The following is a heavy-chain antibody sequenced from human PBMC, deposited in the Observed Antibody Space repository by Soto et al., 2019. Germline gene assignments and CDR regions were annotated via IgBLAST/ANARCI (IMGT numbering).Heavy chain of an antibody. D-gene: IGHD2-2*02. V-gene: IGHV3-30*03. Sequence: QVRLVESGGDLVQPGRSLRLSCAASGFTFGSYGMHWVRQAPGKGLEWVAIISYDGRHHYYADSVKGRFTISRDNFKDTLYLQLDGLTPEDKAIYFCAREMAIPPDYYLDYWGQGTLVTVSS. CDR3: AREMAIPPDYYLDY. CDR2: ISYDGRHH. CDR1: GFTFGSYG. J-gene: IGHJ4*02.